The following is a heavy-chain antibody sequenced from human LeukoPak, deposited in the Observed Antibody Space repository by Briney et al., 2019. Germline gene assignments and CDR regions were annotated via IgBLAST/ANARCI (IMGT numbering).Heavy chain of an antibody. D-gene: IGHD6-6*01. V-gene: IGHV3-7*04. J-gene: IGHJ4*02. CDR2: IKQDGNEK. Sequence: QPGGSLKLSCAASGFTFSSYWMSWVRQAPGKGLEWVANIKQDGNEKYYVDSVKGRFTISRDNAKNSLYLQMNSLRAEDTAVYYCARVRSIAPHDYWGQGTLVTVSS. CDR1: GFTFSSYW. CDR3: ARVRSIAPHDY.